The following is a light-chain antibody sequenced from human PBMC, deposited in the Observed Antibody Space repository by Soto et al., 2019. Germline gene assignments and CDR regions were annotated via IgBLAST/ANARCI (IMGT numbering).Light chain of an antibody. J-gene: IGLJ1*01. CDR3: QSYDSSLSGYV. V-gene: IGLV1-40*01. Sequence: QSVLTQPPSVSEAPGQRVTISCTGSSSNIGAGYEAHWYQQVPGTAPKLLIYENNNRPSGVPDRFSGPKSGTSASLAITGLQAEDDAEYYCQSYDSSLSGYVFGTGTKLTVL. CDR2: ENN. CDR1: SSNIGAGYE.